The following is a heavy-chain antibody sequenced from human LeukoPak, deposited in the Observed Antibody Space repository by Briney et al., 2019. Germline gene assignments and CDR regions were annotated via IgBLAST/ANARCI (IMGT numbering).Heavy chain of an antibody. V-gene: IGHV3-23*01. CDR2: ISGSGGST. Sequence: GGSLRLSCAASGFTFSSYAMSCVRQAPGKGLECVSAISGSGGSTYYADSVKGRFTISRDNSKNTLYLQMNSLRAEDTAVYYCARDVGDWLPDYWGQGTLVTVSS. J-gene: IGHJ4*02. CDR3: ARDVGDWLPDY. CDR1: GFTFSSYA. D-gene: IGHD3-9*01.